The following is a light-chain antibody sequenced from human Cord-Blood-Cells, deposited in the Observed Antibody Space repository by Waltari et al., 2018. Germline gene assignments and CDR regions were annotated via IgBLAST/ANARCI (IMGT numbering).Light chain of an antibody. CDR3: QSYDSSLSGYV. V-gene: IGLV1-40*01. J-gene: IGLJ1*01. CDR1: TSNIGAGYA. CDR2: GNS. Sequence: QSVPTQPPPLSGAPGPRAPISGTGSTSNIGAGYAVPWYQQLPGTAPNLLTYGNSNRPSGVPDRFSGSKSGTSASLAITGLQAEDEADYYCQSYDSSLSGYVFGTGTKVTVL.